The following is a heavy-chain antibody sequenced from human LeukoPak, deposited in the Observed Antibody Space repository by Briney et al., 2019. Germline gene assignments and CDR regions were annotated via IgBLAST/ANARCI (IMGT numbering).Heavy chain of an antibody. J-gene: IGHJ4*02. CDR1: GFTFTSYW. Sequence: GGSLRLSCAASGFTFTSYWMSWVRQAPGKGLEWVANIKQDGSVKYYVDSVKGRFTISRDNAKNSLYLQMNSLRAEDTAVYYCGRIRLGEFYWGQGTLVTVSS. V-gene: IGHV3-7*01. D-gene: IGHD3-16*01. CDR3: GRIRLGEFY. CDR2: IKQDGSVK.